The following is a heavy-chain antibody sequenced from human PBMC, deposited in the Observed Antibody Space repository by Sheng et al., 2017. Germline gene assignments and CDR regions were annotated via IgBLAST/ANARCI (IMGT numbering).Heavy chain of an antibody. CDR2: LPANSRGA. Sequence: EVQLLESGGALVQPGGSLRLSCAASGFTFSNFVMIWVRQAPGKGLEWVSSLPANSRGASYADSVKGRFTISRDNFKNTLSLEMNSLRVDDTAVYYCAKPLLDSSSRHGYDYWGQGTLVTVSS. V-gene: IGHV3-23*01. J-gene: IGHJ4*02. D-gene: IGHD1-1*01. CDR3: AKPLLDSSSRHGYDY. CDR1: GFTFSNFV.